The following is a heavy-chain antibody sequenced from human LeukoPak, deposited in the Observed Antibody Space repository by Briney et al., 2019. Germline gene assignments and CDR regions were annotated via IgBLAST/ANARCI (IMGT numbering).Heavy chain of an antibody. Sequence: SETLSLTCSVSGDSISGGSYYWNWIRQPAGKGLEWIGFISYSGNTNYNPSLKSRVTISLDTSKNQFSLKLISVTAADTAVYYCARVVPAANNWYFDLWGRGTLVTVSS. D-gene: IGHD2-2*01. CDR2: ISYSGNT. CDR1: GDSISGGSYY. V-gene: IGHV4-61*10. J-gene: IGHJ2*01. CDR3: ARVVPAANNWYFDL.